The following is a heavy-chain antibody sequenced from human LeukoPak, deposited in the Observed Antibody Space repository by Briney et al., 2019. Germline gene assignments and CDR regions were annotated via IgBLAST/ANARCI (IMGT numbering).Heavy chain of an antibody. J-gene: IGHJ3*01. Sequence: GGSLRLSCKASEFIFSSYGMHWVRQAPGKGLEWVTAISHDGSNIYYADIVKGRFTISRDNSRNTLYLQMNSLREEDTAMYYCAKDWQWERLTGAFNVWGQGTMVTVSA. CDR3: AKDWQWERLTGAFNV. CDR2: ISHDGSNI. CDR1: EFIFSSYG. V-gene: IGHV3-30*18. D-gene: IGHD1-26*01.